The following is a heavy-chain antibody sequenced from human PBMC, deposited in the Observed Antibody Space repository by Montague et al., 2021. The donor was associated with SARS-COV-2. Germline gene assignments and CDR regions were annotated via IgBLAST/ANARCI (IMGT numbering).Heavy chain of an antibody. D-gene: IGHD3-22*01. J-gene: IGHJ3*02. CDR2: IYTSGST. V-gene: IGHV4-61*02. CDR1: GGSISSGSYY. Sequence: TLSLTCTVSGGSISSGSYYWSWIRQPAGKGLEWIGRIYTSGSTNYNPSLKSRVTISVDTSKNQFSLKLSSVTAADTAVYYCARVPPYYYDSSGYYSGAFDIWGQGTMATVSS. CDR3: ARVPPYYYDSSGYYSGAFDI.